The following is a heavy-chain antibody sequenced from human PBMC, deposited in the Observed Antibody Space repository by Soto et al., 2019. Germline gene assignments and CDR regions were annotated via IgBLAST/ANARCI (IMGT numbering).Heavy chain of an antibody. CDR1: GGSFKSGSYS. D-gene: IGHD3-3*01. V-gene: IGHV4-61*01. J-gene: IGHJ4*02. CDR2: VYHTGRT. Sequence: ASETLSLTCTVSGGSFKSGSYSWSWIRQPPGKGLEWIGYVYHTGRTSYNPSLKSRVSISMDTSKNQFSLNLDSVTAADTAVYFCARDFAYFDYWGQVTLVTVSS. CDR3: ARDFAYFDY.